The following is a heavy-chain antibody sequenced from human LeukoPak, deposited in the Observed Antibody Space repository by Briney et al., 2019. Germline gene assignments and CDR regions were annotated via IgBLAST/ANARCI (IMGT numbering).Heavy chain of an antibody. CDR1: GFTFSSYA. D-gene: IGHD5-24*01. CDR3: AKLRGGDGYKDSFDY. J-gene: IGHJ4*02. V-gene: IGHV3-23*01. Sequence: GGSLRLSCAASGFTFSSYAMTWVRQAPGKGLEWVSTISNSGGSTYYADSVKGRFTISRNSSKNTLYLQMNSLRAEDAALYYCAKLRGGDGYKDSFDYWGQGTLVTVSS. CDR2: ISNSGGST.